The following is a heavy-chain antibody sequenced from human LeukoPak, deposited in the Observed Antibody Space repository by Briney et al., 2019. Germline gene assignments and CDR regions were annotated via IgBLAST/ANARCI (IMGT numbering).Heavy chain of an antibody. V-gene: IGHV3-9*01. CDR2: ISWNSGSI. CDR1: GFTFDDYA. Sequence: GGSLRLSCAASGFTFDDYAMHWVRQAPGKGLEWVSGISWNSGSIGYADSVKGRFTISRDNAKNSLYLQMNSLRAEDTALYYCAKDLIQSFNTVGAYFDYWGQGTLVTVSS. D-gene: IGHD1-26*01. J-gene: IGHJ4*02. CDR3: AKDLIQSFNTVGAYFDY.